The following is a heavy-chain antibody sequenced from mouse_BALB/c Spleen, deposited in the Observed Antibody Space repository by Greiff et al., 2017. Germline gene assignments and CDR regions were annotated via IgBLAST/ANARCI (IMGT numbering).Heavy chain of an antibody. J-gene: IGHJ4*01. D-gene: IGHD1-1*01. Sequence: VQLQESGPGLVAPSQTLSISCTASGFSLTSYGVHWVRQPPGKGLEWLGVIWAGGSTNYNSALMSRLSISKDNSTSQVFLKMNSLQTDDTAMYYCAREGDYYDYYAMDYWGQGTSVTVSS. CDR1: GFSLTSYG. V-gene: IGHV2-9*02. CDR3: AREGDYYDYYAMDY. CDR2: IWAGGST.